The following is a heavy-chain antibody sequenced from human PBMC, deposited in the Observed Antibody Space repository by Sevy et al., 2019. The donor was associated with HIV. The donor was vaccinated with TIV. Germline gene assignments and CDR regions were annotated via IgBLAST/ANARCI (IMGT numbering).Heavy chain of an antibody. CDR2: INSDGSST. Sequence: GRSLRLSCAASGITLTPYWMHWVRQVPGKGLVWVSRINSDGSSTSYAESVKGRFTISRDNGKNTLSLQMKSLRVEDTAVYFCSRGLYYYDMRGHQEPGDYWGQGVLVTVSS. D-gene: IGHD3-22*01. J-gene: IGHJ4*02. CDR1: GITLTPYW. V-gene: IGHV3-74*01. CDR3: SRGLYYYDMRGHQEPGDY.